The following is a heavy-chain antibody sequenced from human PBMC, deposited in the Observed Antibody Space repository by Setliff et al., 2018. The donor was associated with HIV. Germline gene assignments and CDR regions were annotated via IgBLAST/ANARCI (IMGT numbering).Heavy chain of an antibody. Sequence: GASVKVSCKASGGTFSTHSISWVRQAPGQGLEWMGGIIPIFGTTNYARKFQGRVTITADDSTSTAYMDLNNLRSEDTAVYYCARESGICGGDWYFDVWGRGIQVTVSS. D-gene: IGHD2-21*01. CDR2: IIPIFGTT. J-gene: IGHJ2*01. CDR3: ARESGICGGDWYFDV. CDR1: GGTFSTHS. V-gene: IGHV1-69*13.